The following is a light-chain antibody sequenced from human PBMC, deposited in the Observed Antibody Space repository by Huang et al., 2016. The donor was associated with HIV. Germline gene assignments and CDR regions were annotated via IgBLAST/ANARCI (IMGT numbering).Light chain of an antibody. CDR3: QQYNNWPPYA. J-gene: IGKJ2*01. CDR1: QSINSN. Sequence: EIVMTQSPATLFDSPEERATLSCRASQSINSNLAWYQQKPGQAPRHHIYGASTRATGIPARFSGNESGTEFTLTISSLRSEDLAVYCCQQYNNWPPYAFGRGSKLEIK. V-gene: IGKV3-15*01. CDR2: GAS.